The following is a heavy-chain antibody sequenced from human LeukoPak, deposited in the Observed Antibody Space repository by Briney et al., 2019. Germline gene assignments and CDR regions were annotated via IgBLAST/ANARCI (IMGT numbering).Heavy chain of an antibody. D-gene: IGHD2-15*01. V-gene: IGHV3-21*01. Sequence: PGGSLRLSCAASRFTFSTYSMNWVRQAPGKGLEWVSFISTSSSYIYYADSVKGRFTISRDNARNSVYLQMNSLRAEDTAVYYCASERIEGTWAQSYYYYMDVWGKGTTVTVSS. CDR2: ISTSSSYI. CDR1: RFTFSTYS. CDR3: ASERIEGTWAQSYYYYMDV. J-gene: IGHJ6*03.